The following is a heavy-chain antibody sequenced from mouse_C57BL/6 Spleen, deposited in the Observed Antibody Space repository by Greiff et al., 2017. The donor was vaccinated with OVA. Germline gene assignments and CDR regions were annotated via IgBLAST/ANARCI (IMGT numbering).Heavy chain of an antibody. Sequence: EVQRVESGGGLVKPGGSLKLSCAASGFTFSSYAMSWVRQTPEKRLAWVATISDGGSYTYYPDNVKGRFTISRGNSKNNLYLQMSHLKSEDTAMYYCARGGHCFDYWGQGTTLTVSS. J-gene: IGHJ2*01. V-gene: IGHV5-4*01. CDR1: GFTFSSYA. CDR2: ISDGGSYT. CDR3: ARGGHCFDY.